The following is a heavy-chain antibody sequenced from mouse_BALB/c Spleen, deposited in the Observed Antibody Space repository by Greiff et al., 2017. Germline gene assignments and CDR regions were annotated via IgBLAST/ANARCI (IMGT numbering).Heavy chain of an antibody. Sequence: EVQLQESGAELVKPGASVKLSCTASGFNIKDTYMHWVKQRPEQGLEWIGRIDPANGNTKYDPKFQGKATITADTSSNTAYLQLSSLTSEDTAVYYCAAYGNYLTFYAMDYWGQGTSVTVSS. V-gene: IGHV14-3*02. J-gene: IGHJ4*01. CDR3: AAYGNYLTFYAMDY. CDR2: IDPANGNT. CDR1: GFNIKDTY. D-gene: IGHD2-1*01.